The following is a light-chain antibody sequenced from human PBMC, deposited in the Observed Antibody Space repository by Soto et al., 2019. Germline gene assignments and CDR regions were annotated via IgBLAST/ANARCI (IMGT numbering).Light chain of an antibody. CDR2: KAS. CDR3: QQYDSYST. V-gene: IGKV1-5*03. J-gene: IGKJ1*01. CDR1: HSISHW. Sequence: DLQMTQSPSTLSASVGDRVTITCRASHSISHWLAWYQWKPGKAPNLLIYKASSLKSGVPSRFSGSGSGTEFTLTISSLQPDDFATYYCQQYDSYSTFGQGTKVEIK.